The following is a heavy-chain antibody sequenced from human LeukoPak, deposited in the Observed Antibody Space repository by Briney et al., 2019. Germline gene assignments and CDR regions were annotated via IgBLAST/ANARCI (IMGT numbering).Heavy chain of an antibody. CDR2: INPNSGGT. Sequence: GASVKVSCKASGYTFTGYYMHWVRQAPGQGLEWMGWINPNSGGTNYAQKFQGRVTMTRDTSISTAYMELSRLRSDDTAVYYCARGDFDWLNYRGFDYWGRGTLVTVSS. D-gene: IGHD3-9*01. CDR3: ARGDFDWLNYRGFDY. CDR1: GYTFTGYY. V-gene: IGHV1-2*02. J-gene: IGHJ4*02.